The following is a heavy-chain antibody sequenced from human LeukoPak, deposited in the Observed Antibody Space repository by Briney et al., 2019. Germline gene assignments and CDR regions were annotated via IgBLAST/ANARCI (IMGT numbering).Heavy chain of an antibody. V-gene: IGHV3-23*01. CDR3: AKDLTLWFGDQTWFDP. Sequence: GGSLRLSCAASGFTVSSNYMSWVRQAPGKGLEWVSAISGSGGSTYYADSVKGRFTISRDNSENTLYLQMNSLRAEDTAVYYCAKDLTLWFGDQTWFDPWGQGTMVTVSS. D-gene: IGHD3-10*01. CDR2: ISGSGGST. CDR1: GFTVSSNY. J-gene: IGHJ3*01.